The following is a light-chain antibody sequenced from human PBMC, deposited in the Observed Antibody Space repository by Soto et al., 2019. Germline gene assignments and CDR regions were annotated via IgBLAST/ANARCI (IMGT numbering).Light chain of an antibody. V-gene: IGKV3-15*01. J-gene: IGKJ2*01. CDR1: QSVRDN. CDR3: QQSNNWPYT. CDR2: GAS. Sequence: EIVMTHSPATLSVSPGERATLSCRASQSVRDNLAWYQQKPGQAPRLLIYGASTRATGIPARFSGSGSRTEFTLTINSLQSEDFALYFCQQSNNWPYTFGQGTKLEIK.